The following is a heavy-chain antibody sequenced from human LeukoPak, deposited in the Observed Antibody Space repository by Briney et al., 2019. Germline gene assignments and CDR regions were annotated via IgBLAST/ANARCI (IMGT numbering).Heavy chain of an antibody. Sequence: PGGSLRLSCAASGFPFSDYGMYWVRQAPGKGLEWLAVISHDGSNKHYADSVKGRITISRDNSMNTLYLQMNSLTAEDTAVYYCARDRHKYNYDSGGYPPYWGQGTLVTVS. CDR3: ARDRHKYNYDSGGYPPY. CDR1: GFPFSDYG. D-gene: IGHD3-22*01. J-gene: IGHJ4*02. CDR2: ISHDGSNK. V-gene: IGHV3-30*03.